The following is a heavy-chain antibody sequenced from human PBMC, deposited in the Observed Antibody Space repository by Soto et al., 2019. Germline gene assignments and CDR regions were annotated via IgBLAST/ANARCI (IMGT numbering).Heavy chain of an antibody. CDR3: TTDWYYYDSSGYQPRYYFDY. J-gene: IGHJ4*02. CDR2: IKSKTDDGTT. Sequence: GGSLRLSCAASGFTFSNAWMSWVRQAPGKGLEWVGRIKSKTDDGTTDYAAPVKGRFTISRDDSKNTLYLQMNSLKTEDTAVYYCTTDWYYYDSSGYQPRYYFDYWGQGTLVTVSS. V-gene: IGHV3-15*01. CDR1: GFTFSNAW. D-gene: IGHD3-22*01.